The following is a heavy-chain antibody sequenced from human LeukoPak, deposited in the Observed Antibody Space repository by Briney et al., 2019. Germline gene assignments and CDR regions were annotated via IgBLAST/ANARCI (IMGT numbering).Heavy chain of an antibody. V-gene: IGHV4-34*01. CDR1: GGSFSGYY. CDR3: TRGSIAYYYMDV. J-gene: IGHJ6*03. Sequence: SETLSLTCAVYGGSFSGYYWSWIRQPPGKGLEWIGEINRSGSTNYNPSLKSRVTISVDTSKNQFSLKLSSVTAADTAVYYCTRGSIAYYYMDVWGKGTTVTISS. CDR2: INRSGST. D-gene: IGHD3-22*01.